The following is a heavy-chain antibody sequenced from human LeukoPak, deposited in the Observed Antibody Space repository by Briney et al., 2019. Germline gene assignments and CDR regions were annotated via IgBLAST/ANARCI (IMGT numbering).Heavy chain of an antibody. Sequence: GGSLRLSCAASGFTFSSYEMHWVRQPPGKGLEWVSYISSSSSTIYYADSVKGRFTISRDNAKNSLYLQMNSLRAEDTAVYYCARGISYDFWSGHFYYMDVWGKGTTVTVSS. CDR1: GFTFSSYE. J-gene: IGHJ6*03. CDR2: ISSSSSTI. D-gene: IGHD3-3*01. V-gene: IGHV3-48*01. CDR3: ARGISYDFWSGHFYYMDV.